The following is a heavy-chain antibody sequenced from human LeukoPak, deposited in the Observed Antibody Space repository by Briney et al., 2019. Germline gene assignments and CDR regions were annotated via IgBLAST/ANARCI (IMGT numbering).Heavy chain of an antibody. CDR1: GGSFSGYY. J-gene: IGHJ4*02. CDR3: AREGRSSAAFDY. CDR2: INHSGST. V-gene: IGHV4-34*01. D-gene: IGHD2-15*01. Sequence: SETLSLTCAVYGGSFSGYYWSWIRQPPGKGLEWIGEINHSGSTNYNPSLKSRVTISVDTSKNQFSLKLSSVTAADTAVYYCAREGRSSAAFDYWGQGTTVTVSS.